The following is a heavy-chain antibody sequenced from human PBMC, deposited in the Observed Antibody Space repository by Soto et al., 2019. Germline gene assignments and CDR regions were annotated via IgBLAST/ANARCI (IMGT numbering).Heavy chain of an antibody. D-gene: IGHD6-13*01. CDR2: INAGNGNT. CDR3: ARVPDIAAAANFDY. V-gene: IGHV1-3*01. CDR1: GYTFTGYS. J-gene: IGHJ4*02. Sequence: ASVKVSCKASGYTFTGYSMHWVRQAPGQRLEWMGWINAGNGNTKYSQKFQGRVTITRDTSASTAYMELSSLRSEDTAVYYCARVPDIAAAANFDYWGQGTLVTVSS.